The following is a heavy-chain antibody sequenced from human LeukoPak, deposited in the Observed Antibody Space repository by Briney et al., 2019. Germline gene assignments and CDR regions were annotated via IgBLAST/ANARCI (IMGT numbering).Heavy chain of an antibody. CDR3: AKDLNWVPAATYGMDV. CDR1: GFTFSSYA. J-gene: IGHJ6*02. V-gene: IGHV3-23*01. Sequence: GGSLRLSCAASGFTFSSYAMSWVRQAPGKGLEWVSAISGSGGSTYYADSVKGRFTISRDNSKNTLYLQMNSLRAEDTAVYYCAKDLNWVPAATYGMDVWGQGTTVTVSS. CDR2: ISGSGGST. D-gene: IGHD2-2*01.